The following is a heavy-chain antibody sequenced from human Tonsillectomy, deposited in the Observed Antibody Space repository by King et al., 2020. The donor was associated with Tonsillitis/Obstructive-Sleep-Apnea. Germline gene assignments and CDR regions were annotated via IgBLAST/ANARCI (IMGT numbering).Heavy chain of an antibody. Sequence: VQLVESGGGLVQPGGSLRLSCAASGFTFTSYAMSWVRQAPGKGLEWVSAISGSGGSTYYADSVKGRFTISRANSKNTLYLQMNSLRAEDTAVYSCAKDLLPTAPPYYYYYMDVWGKGTTVTVSS. CDR1: GFTFTSYA. V-gene: IGHV3-23*04. CDR2: ISGSGGST. CDR3: AKDLLPTAPPYYYYYMDV. J-gene: IGHJ6*03. D-gene: IGHD2-2*01.